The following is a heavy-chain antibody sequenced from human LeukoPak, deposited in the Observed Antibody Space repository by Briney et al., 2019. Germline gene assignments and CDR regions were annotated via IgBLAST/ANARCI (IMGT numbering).Heavy chain of an antibody. V-gene: IGHV1-69*04. D-gene: IGHD5-12*01. Sequence: GSSVKVSCKASGGTFSSYAISWVRQAPGQGLEWMGRIIPILGIASYAQKFQGRVTITADKSTSTAYMELSSLRSEDTAVYYCARPNSGYDWQHMAIWGQGTLVTVSS. CDR2: IIPILGIA. CDR1: GGTFSSYA. CDR3: ARPNSGYDWQHMAI. J-gene: IGHJ4*02.